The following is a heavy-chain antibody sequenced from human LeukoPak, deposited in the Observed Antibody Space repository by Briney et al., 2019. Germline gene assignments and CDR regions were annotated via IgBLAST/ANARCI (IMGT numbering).Heavy chain of an antibody. CDR3: AREGEGGFEENYYDSSGYFDY. V-gene: IGHV3-30-3*01. D-gene: IGHD3-22*01. CDR1: GLTFSSYA. CDR2: ISYDGSNK. Sequence: TGGSLRLSCAASGLTFSSYAMHWVRQAPGKGLEWGAVISYDGSNKYYADSVKGRFTISRDNSKNTLYLQMNSLRAEDTAVYYCAREGEGGFEENYYDSSGYFDYWGQRTLVTVSS. J-gene: IGHJ4*02.